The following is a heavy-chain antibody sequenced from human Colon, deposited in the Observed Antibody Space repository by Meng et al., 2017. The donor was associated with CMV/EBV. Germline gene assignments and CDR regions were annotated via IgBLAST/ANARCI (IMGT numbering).Heavy chain of an antibody. CDR2: IYWNDDK. CDR1: LSTSGVG. V-gene: IGHV2-5*01. CDR3: AHRPLSPLCSSAWKGFDY. Sequence: LSTSGVGVGWIRQPPGKALEWLALIYWNDDKRYSPSLKSRLTITKDTSKNQVVLTMTNMDPVDTATYYCAHRPLSPLCSSAWKGFDYWGQGTLVTVSS. D-gene: IGHD2-2*01. J-gene: IGHJ4*02.